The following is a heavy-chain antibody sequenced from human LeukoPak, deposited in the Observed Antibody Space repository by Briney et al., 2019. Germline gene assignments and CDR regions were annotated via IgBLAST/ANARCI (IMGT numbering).Heavy chain of an antibody. J-gene: IGHJ4*02. Sequence: SETLSLTCTVSGGSISSGDYYWSWIRQPPGKGLEWIGYIYYSGSTYYNPSLKSRVTISVDTSKNQFSLKLSSVTAADTAVYYCARAGLRLGELSFVVDYWGQGTLVTVSS. D-gene: IGHD3-16*02. CDR1: GGSISSGDYY. CDR3: ARAGLRLGELSFVVDY. CDR2: IYYSGST. V-gene: IGHV4-30-4*01.